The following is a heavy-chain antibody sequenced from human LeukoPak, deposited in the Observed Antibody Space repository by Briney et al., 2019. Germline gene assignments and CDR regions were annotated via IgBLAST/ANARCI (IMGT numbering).Heavy chain of an antibody. D-gene: IGHD3-22*01. Sequence: PSETLSLTCAVYGGSFSGYYWSWIRQPPGKGLEWIGEINHSGSTNYNPSLKSRVTISVDTSKDQFSLKLSSVTAADTAVYYCARESEYYYDSSGYYYLNYFDYWGQGTLVTVSS. CDR2: INHSGST. V-gene: IGHV4-34*01. CDR1: GGSFSGYY. J-gene: IGHJ4*02. CDR3: ARESEYYYDSSGYYYLNYFDY.